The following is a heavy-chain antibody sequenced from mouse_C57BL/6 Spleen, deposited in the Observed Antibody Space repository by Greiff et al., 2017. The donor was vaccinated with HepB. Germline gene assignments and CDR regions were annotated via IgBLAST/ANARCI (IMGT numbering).Heavy chain of an antibody. D-gene: IGHD1-1*01. CDR1: GYAFSSYW. V-gene: IGHV1-80*01. CDR2: IYPGDGDT. Sequence: QVQLQQSGAELVKPGASVKISCKASGYAFSSYWMNWVKQRPGKGLEWIGQIYPGDGDTNYNGKFKGKATLTADKSSSTAYMQLSSLTSEDSAVYFCARSDYYGSSYEGFDYWGQGTTLTVSS. J-gene: IGHJ2*01. CDR3: ARSDYYGSSYEGFDY.